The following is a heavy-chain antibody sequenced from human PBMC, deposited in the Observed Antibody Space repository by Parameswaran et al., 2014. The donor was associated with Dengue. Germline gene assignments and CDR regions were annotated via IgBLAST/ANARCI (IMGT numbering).Heavy chain of an antibody. Sequence: WIRQPPGKGLVWVSCINGDGGTTTYADSVKGRFTISRDNAKNTLYLQMNSLRAEDTALYYCARPTRPGNDAFDIWARDNGHRLL. J-gene: IGHJ3*02. D-gene: IGHD3-10*01. V-gene: IGHV3-74*01. CDR2: INGDGGTT. CDR3: ARPTRPGNDAFDI.